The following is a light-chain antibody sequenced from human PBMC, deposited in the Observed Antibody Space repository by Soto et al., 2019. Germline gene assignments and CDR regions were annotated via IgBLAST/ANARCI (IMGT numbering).Light chain of an antibody. CDR3: CSYAGTSTHTV. Sequence: QSVLTQPASVSGSPGQSITISCTGTSSDVGSYKLVSWYQQHPGKAPKLMISEVSKRPSGISDRFSGSKSGSTASLTISGLQAEDEADYYCCSYAGTSTHTVLGGGTQLTVL. V-gene: IGLV2-23*02. J-gene: IGLJ7*01. CDR1: SSDVGSYKL. CDR2: EVS.